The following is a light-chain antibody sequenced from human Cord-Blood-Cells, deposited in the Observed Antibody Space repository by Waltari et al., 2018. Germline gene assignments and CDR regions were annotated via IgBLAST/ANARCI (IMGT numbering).Light chain of an antibody. J-gene: IGLJ3*02. V-gene: IGLV2-14*01. CDR2: DVS. CDR3: STGTNAEYRV. Sequence: QSPLTQPAAVAGSPGQSITISCTGTSSDVGGYNYVSWYQQHQGKAPKLRIYDVSKRPSWVSIRFSCSKTGRTPPMTILGPHAAHDRACYCSTGTNAEYRVFGGGTKLTVL. CDR1: SSDVGGYNY.